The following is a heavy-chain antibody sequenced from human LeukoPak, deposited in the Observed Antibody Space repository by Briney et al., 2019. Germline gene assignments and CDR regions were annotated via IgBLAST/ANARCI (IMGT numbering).Heavy chain of an antibody. D-gene: IGHD3-10*01. J-gene: IGHJ5*02. V-gene: IGHV4-34*01. CDR1: GESLSNYY. CDR2: INHSGST. CDR3: ARREAYYGSGTGP. Sequence: SETLSLTCAVYGESLSNYYWSWIRQPPGKGLEWIGEINHSGSTNYNPSLKSRVTISVDTSKNQFSLKLSSVTAADTAVYYCARREAYYGSGTGPWGQGTLVTVSS.